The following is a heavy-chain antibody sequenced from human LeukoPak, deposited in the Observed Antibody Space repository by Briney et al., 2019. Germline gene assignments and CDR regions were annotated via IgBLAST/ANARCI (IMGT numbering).Heavy chain of an antibody. CDR1: GYTFTGYY. CDR2: MNPNSGNT. Sequence: ASVKVSCKASGYTFTGYYMHWVRQATGQGLEWMGWMNPNSGNTGYAQKFQGRVTMTRNTSISTAYMELSSLRSEDTAVYYCAREGSLSGSDYWGQGTLVTVSS. V-gene: IGHV1-8*02. J-gene: IGHJ4*02. D-gene: IGHD1-26*01. CDR3: AREGSLSGSDY.